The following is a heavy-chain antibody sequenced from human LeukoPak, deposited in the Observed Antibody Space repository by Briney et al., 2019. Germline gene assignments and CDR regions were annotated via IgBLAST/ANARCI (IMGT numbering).Heavy chain of an antibody. D-gene: IGHD3-22*01. J-gene: IGHJ4*02. CDR3: ATGGGYYFDY. CDR1: GGSISSSSYY. CDR2: IYYSGST. V-gene: IGHV4-39*01. Sequence: SETLSLTCTVSGGSISSSSYYWGWIRQPPGKGLEWIGSIYYSGSTYYNPSLKSRVTISVDTSKSQFSLKLSSVTAADTAVYYCATGGGYYFDYWGQGTLVTVSS.